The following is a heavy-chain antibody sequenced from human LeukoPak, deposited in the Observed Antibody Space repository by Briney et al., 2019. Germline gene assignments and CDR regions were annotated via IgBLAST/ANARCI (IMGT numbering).Heavy chain of an antibody. CDR2: ISGSDGDT. Sequence: PGGSLRLSCAASGLTFSSYAMHWVRQAPGKGLEWVSTISGSDGDTYYADSVKGRFTISRDNSKNTLYLQMNSLRAEDTAVYYCAKIRIAVAGMRRDAFDIWGQGTMVTVSS. CDR3: AKIRIAVAGMRRDAFDI. V-gene: IGHV3-23*01. J-gene: IGHJ3*02. D-gene: IGHD6-19*01. CDR1: GLTFSSYA.